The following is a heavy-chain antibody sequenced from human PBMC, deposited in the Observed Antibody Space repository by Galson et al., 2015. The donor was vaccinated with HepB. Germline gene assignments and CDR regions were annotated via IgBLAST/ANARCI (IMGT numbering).Heavy chain of an antibody. CDR2: IIPIFGTA. CDR3: ARVGVFGGYWFDP. J-gene: IGHJ5*02. CDR1: GGTFSSYA. D-gene: IGHD3-10*01. Sequence: SVKVSCKASGGTFSSYAISWVRQAPGQGLEWMGGIIPIFGTANYAQKFQGRVTITADESTSTAYMELSSLRSEDTAVYYCARVGVFGGYWFDPWGQGTLVTVSS. V-gene: IGHV1-69*13.